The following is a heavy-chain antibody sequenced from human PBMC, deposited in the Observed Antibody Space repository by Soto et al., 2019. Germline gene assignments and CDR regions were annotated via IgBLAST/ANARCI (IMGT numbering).Heavy chain of an antibody. V-gene: IGHV5-10-1*01. CDR2: IDPSDSYT. Sequence: GESLKISRKGSGYSFTSYWISWVRQMPGKGLEWMGRIDPSDSYTNYSPSFQGHVTISADKSISTAYLQWSSLKASDTAMYYCARHIAAAGMSPYYYGMDVWGQGTTVTVSS. CDR3: ARHIAAAGMSPYYYGMDV. CDR1: GYSFTSYW. D-gene: IGHD6-13*01. J-gene: IGHJ6*02.